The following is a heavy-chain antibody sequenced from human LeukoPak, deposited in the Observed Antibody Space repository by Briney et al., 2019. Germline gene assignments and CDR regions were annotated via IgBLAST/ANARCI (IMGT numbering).Heavy chain of an antibody. CDR2: ISPSGGST. V-gene: IGHV1-46*01. CDR1: GYTFTSNY. CDR3: ASDNSVRGEAWWFNP. J-gene: IGHJ5*02. D-gene: IGHD2-21*01. Sequence: ASVKVSCKAFGYTFTSNYMHWVRQAPGQGPEWMGVISPSGGSTTYAQKFQGRVTLTRDMSTSTDYLELSSLRSEDTAVYYCASDNSVRGEAWWFNPWGQGTLVTVSS.